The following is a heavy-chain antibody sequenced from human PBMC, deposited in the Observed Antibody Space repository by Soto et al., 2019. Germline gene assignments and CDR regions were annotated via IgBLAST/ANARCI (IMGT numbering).Heavy chain of an antibody. CDR3: AKGRGYTYNGGSALDD. V-gene: IGHV3-9*01. CDR2: ISWNSGNI. Sequence: DVQLVESGGGLVQPGRSLRLSCAASGFTFDDYAVHWVRQAPGKGLEWVSGISWNSGNIGYADSVKGRFTISRDNAKNSLFLQMNSLRPEDTALYYCAKGRGYTYNGGSALDDWGQGTLVTVSS. CDR1: GFTFDDYA. D-gene: IGHD5-18*01. J-gene: IGHJ4*02.